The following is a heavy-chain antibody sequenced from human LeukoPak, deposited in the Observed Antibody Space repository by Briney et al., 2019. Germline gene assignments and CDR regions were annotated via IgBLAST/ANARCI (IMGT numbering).Heavy chain of an antibody. V-gene: IGHV1-2*02. D-gene: IGHD6-13*01. Sequence: ASVKVSCKASGYTFTGYYMHWVRQAPGQGLEWMGWINPNSGGTNYAQKFQGRVTMTRDTSTSTVYMELSSLRSEDTAVYYCAREEQQLVGGIDYWGQGTLVTVSS. J-gene: IGHJ4*02. CDR1: GYTFTGYY. CDR3: AREEQQLVGGIDY. CDR2: INPNSGGT.